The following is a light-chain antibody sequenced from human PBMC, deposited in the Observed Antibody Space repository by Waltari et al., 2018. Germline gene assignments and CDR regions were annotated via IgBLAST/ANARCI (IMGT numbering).Light chain of an antibody. J-gene: IGKJ4*01. CDR1: QSVRSY. V-gene: IGKV3-11*01. Sequence: EIVLTQSPATLSLSPGERATLSCRASQSVRSYLAWYQQKPGQAPILLIYDTSNRASGIPARLSGSGSGTELSLSISSLEPEDFSVYYCQQRHNWPLTFGGGTKVEIK. CDR2: DTS. CDR3: QQRHNWPLT.